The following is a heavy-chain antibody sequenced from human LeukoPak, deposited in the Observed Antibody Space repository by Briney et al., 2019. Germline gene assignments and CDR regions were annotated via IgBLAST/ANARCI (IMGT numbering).Heavy chain of an antibody. D-gene: IGHD3-22*01. Sequence: PGRSLRLSCVASGFTFDDYAMHWVRQAPGKGLEWVSGISWNSGSVGYADSGKGRFTISRDNAKNSLYLQMNSLRAEDTAVYYCAKSGRVFDTSGYYWFPNWGQGILVTVSS. CDR2: ISWNSGSV. J-gene: IGHJ4*02. CDR1: GFTFDDYA. CDR3: AKSGRVFDTSGYYWFPN. V-gene: IGHV3-9*01.